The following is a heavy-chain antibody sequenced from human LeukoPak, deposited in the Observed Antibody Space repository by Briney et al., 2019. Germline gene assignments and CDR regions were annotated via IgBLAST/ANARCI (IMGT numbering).Heavy chain of an antibody. J-gene: IGHJ4*02. CDR1: KFTFTSYP. CDR2: ISYDGSNK. D-gene: IGHD1-1*01. V-gene: IGHV3-30-3*01. Sequence: GGSLRLSCAASKFTFTSYPMHWVRQAPGKGLEWVAVISYDGSNKNYADSVKGRFTISRDNSKNTLYLQMNSLRAEDTAVYYCARENWNYFDYWGQGTLVTVSS. CDR3: ARENWNYFDY.